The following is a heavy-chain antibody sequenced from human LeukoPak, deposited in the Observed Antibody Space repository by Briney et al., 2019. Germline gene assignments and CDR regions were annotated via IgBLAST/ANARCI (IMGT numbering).Heavy chain of an antibody. J-gene: IGHJ4*02. CDR1: GFTFSSYA. CDR3: GPGPGSYPTDY. Sequence: PGGSLRLSCAASGFTFSSYAISWVRQAPGKGLEWVSGISGSGDSTYYADSVKGRFTISRDNSKNTLYLQMNSLRAEDTAAYYCGPGPGSYPTDYWGQGTLVTVSS. V-gene: IGHV3-23*01. D-gene: IGHD3-10*01. CDR2: ISGSGDST.